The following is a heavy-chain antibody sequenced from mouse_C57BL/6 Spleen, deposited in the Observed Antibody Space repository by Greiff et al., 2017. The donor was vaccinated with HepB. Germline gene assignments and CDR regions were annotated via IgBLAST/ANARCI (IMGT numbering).Heavy chain of an antibody. CDR3: ALYGSSSYYAMDY. CDR2: ISSGSSTI. J-gene: IGHJ4*01. Sequence: EVKVVESGGGLVKPGGSLKLSCAASGFTFSDYGMHWVRQAPEKGLEWVAYISSGSSTIYYADTVKGRFTISRDNAKNTLFLQMTSLRSEDTAMYYCALYGSSSYYAMDYWGQGTSVTVSS. CDR1: GFTFSDYG. D-gene: IGHD1-1*01. V-gene: IGHV5-17*01.